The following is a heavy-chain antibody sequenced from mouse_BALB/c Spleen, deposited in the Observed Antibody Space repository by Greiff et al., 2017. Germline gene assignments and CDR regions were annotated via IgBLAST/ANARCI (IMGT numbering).Heavy chain of an antibody. D-gene: IGHD2-3*01. CDR1: GFTFSSFG. CDR3: ARIDGYYGYYAMDY. J-gene: IGHJ4*01. CDR2: ISSGSSTI. V-gene: IGHV5-17*02. Sequence: EVMLVESGGGLVQPGGSRKLSCAASGFTFSSFGMHWVRQAPEKGLEWVAYISSGSSTIYYADTVKGRFTISRDNPKNTLFLQMTSLRSEDTAMYYCARIDGYYGYYAMDYWGQGTSVTVSS.